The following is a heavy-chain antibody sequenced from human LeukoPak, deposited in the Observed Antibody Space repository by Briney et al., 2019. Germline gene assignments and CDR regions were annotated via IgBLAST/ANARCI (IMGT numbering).Heavy chain of an antibody. CDR1: GYTFTSYA. J-gene: IGHJ5*02. CDR2: INTNTGNP. D-gene: IGHD2-2*01. V-gene: IGHV7-4-1*02. Sequence: ASVKVSCKASGYTFTSYAMNWVRQAPGQGLEWMGWINTNTGNPTYAQGFTGRFVFSLDTSVSTAYLQISSLKAEDTAVYYCARDPLWGCQLPFDPWGQGTLVTVSS. CDR3: ARDPLWGCQLPFDP.